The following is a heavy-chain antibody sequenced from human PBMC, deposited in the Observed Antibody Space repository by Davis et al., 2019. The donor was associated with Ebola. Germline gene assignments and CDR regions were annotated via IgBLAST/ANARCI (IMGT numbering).Heavy chain of an antibody. CDR3: ARHAAPYGMDV. CDR2: INSDGTST. J-gene: IGHJ6*02. CDR1: GFTFSSYW. D-gene: IGHD6-25*01. V-gene: IGHV3-74*01. Sequence: GESLKISCAASGFTFSSYWMHWLRQAPGKGLVWVSRINSDGTSTSYADSVKGRFTISRDNAKNTLYLQMNSLRAEDTAVYYGARHAAPYGMDVWGQGTTVTVSS.